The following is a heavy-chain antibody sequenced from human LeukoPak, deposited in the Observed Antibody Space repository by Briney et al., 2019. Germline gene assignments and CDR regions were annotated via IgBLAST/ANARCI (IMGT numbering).Heavy chain of an antibody. V-gene: IGHV4-38-2*02. CDR1: GYSISSGYY. CDR2: INHSGST. Sequence: PSETLSLTCTVSGYSISSGYYWSWIRQPPGKGLEWIGEINHSGSTNYNPSLKSRVTMSVDTSKNQFSLNLNSVTAADTAAYYCARGVIAAADSHAFDIWGQGTMVTVSS. D-gene: IGHD6-13*01. J-gene: IGHJ3*02. CDR3: ARGVIAAADSHAFDI.